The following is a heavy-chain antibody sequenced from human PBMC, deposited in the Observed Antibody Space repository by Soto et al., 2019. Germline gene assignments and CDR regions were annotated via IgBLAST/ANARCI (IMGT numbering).Heavy chain of an antibody. CDR1: GGSISGYY. Sequence: SQTMSLTCAVYGGSISGYYWSWILQPPGKGLEWIGEINHSGSTNYNPSLKSRVTISVDTSKNQFSLKLSSVTAADTAVYYCASSSSQPYNWFDPWGQGTLVTVSS. CDR3: ASSSSQPYNWFDP. CDR2: INHSGST. J-gene: IGHJ5*02. V-gene: IGHV4-34*01. D-gene: IGHD1-1*01.